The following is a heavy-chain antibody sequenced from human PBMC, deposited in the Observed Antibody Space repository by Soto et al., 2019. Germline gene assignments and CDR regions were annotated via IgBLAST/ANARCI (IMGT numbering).Heavy chain of an antibody. CDR2: ISSEGAST. CDR3: VKDRYIDY. Sequence: GGSLRLSCSVSAFTFSSYAMHWVRQAPGKGLEYVASISSEGASTYYADSVKGRFIISRDNSKNTLYLQMSSLRAEDTAVYYCVKDRYIDYWGQGILVTVSS. CDR1: AFTFSSYA. J-gene: IGHJ4*02. V-gene: IGHV3-64D*06.